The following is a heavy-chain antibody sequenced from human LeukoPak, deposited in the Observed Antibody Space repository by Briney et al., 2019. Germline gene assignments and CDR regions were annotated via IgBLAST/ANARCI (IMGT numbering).Heavy chain of an antibody. D-gene: IGHD5-18*01. CDR1: GYTFTDYY. V-gene: IGHV1-2*02. CDR3: ARERLDTAMAEVDY. CDR2: INSNSGAT. Sequence: ASVTVSCKASGYTFTDYYMHWVRQAPGQGLEWMGWINSNSGATNYAQKFQGRVTMTRDTSISTAYMELSRLRSDDTAVYYCARERLDTAMAEVDYWGQGTLVTVSS. J-gene: IGHJ4*01.